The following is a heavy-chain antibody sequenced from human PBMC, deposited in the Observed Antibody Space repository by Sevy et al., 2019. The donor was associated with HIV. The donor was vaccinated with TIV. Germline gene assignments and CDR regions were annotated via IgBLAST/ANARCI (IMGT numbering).Heavy chain of an antibody. CDR2: IKSKTDGGTT. Sequence: GGSLRLSCAASGFTFSQFWMSWVRQAPGKGLEWVGRIKSKTDGGTTDYPAPVKGRFTISRDDSKNTLFLQMDSLKTEDTAIYYCTTEAFRESREREPSFDPWGQGTLVTVSS. D-gene: IGHD3-10*01. J-gene: IGHJ5*02. CDR1: GFTFSQFW. V-gene: IGHV3-15*01. CDR3: TTEAFRESREREPSFDP.